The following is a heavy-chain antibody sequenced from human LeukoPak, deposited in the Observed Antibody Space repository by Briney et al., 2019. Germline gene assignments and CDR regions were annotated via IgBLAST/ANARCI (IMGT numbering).Heavy chain of an antibody. CDR2: MNPNSGNT. V-gene: IGHV1-8*01. Sequence: EASVKVSCKASGYTFTSYDINWVRQATGQGLEWMGWMNPNSGNTGYAQKFQGRVTMTRDTSTSTVYMELSSLRSEDTAVYYCASYCGGDCYLGDYWGQGTLVTVSS. CDR1: GYTFTSYD. CDR3: ASYCGGDCYLGDY. D-gene: IGHD2-21*01. J-gene: IGHJ4*02.